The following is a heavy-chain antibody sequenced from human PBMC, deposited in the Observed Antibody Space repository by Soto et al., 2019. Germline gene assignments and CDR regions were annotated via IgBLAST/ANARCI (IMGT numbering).Heavy chain of an antibody. CDR3: AKDLREAALTYYGMDV. CDR1: GFTFSSYA. Sequence: GGSLRLSCAASGFTFSSYAMSWVRQAPGKGLEWVSAISGSGGSTYYADSVKGRFTISRDNSKDTLYLQMNSLRAEDTAVYYCAKDLREAALTYYGMDVWGQGTTVTVSS. D-gene: IGHD6-13*01. J-gene: IGHJ6*02. CDR2: ISGSGGST. V-gene: IGHV3-23*01.